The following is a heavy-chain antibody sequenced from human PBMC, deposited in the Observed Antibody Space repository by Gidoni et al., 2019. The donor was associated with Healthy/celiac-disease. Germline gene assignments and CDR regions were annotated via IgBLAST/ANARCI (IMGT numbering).Heavy chain of an antibody. D-gene: IGHD3-22*01. J-gene: IGHJ4*02. Sequence: EVQLVESGGGSVQPGGSLRLSCAAPGFTFSSYAMHWVRQAPGKGLEYVSAISSNGGSTYYANSVKGRFTISRDNSKNTLYLQMGSLRAEDMAVYYCARGDYYDSSGYYEELDYWGQGTLVTVSS. CDR2: ISSNGGST. V-gene: IGHV3-64*01. CDR1: GFTFSSYA. CDR3: ARGDYYDSSGYYEELDY.